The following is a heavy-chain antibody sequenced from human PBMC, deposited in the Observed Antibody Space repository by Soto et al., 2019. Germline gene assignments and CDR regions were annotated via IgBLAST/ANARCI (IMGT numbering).Heavy chain of an antibody. CDR3: VRARSTDSRPDY. J-gene: IGHJ4*02. CDR2: ITSSSSYI. Sequence: GGSLRLSCAASGFTFSLYSMIWVRQAPGKGLEWVASITSSSSYIYYEDSLKGRFTISRDNAKNSLFLQLDSLRAEDTAVYFCVRARSTDSRPDYWGQGTLVTVPS. V-gene: IGHV3-21*01. D-gene: IGHD3-22*01. CDR1: GFTFSLYS.